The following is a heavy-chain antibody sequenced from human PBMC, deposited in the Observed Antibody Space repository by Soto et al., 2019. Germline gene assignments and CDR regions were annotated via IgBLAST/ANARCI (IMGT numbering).Heavy chain of an antibody. CDR3: ASILRFLEWSRPDQKNWFAP. CDR2: IIPILGIA. Sequence: GPPVKVSCKASGGTFSSYTISWVRLAPGQGLEWMGRIIPILGIANYAQKFQGRVTITADKSTSTAYMELSSLRSEDTAVYYCASILRFLEWSRPDQKNWFAPRGQGTLVTVSS. CDR1: GGTFSSYT. D-gene: IGHD3-3*01. J-gene: IGHJ5*02. V-gene: IGHV1-69*02.